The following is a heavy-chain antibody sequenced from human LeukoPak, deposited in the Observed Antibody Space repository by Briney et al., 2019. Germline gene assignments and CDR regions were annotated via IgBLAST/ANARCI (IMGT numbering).Heavy chain of an antibody. D-gene: IGHD3-10*01. V-gene: IGHV1-69*13. CDR2: IIPIFGTV. Sequence: SVKVSCKASGGTFSSYAISWVRQAPGQGLEWMGGIIPIFGTVNYAQKFQGRVTITADESTSTAYMELSSLRSEDTAVYYCASAHYYGSGTSDSWGQGTLVTVSS. CDR3: ASAHYYGSGTSDS. J-gene: IGHJ4*02. CDR1: GGTFSSYA.